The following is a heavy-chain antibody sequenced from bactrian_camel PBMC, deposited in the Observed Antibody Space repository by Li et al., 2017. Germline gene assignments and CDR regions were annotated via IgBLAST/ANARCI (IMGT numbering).Heavy chain of an antibody. CDR1: GSPYC. D-gene: IGHD2*01. CDR2: IVSGVSTT. Sequence: HVQLVESGGGLVQPGGSLRLSCAVSGSPYCRGWFRQAPGKEREAVIIVSGVSTTYYAASVQGRFTISRDNAKNTLYLQMNSLEPEDTAIYYCAADLRWCRSGYFDPQARLGYWGQGTQVTVS. CDR3: AADLRWCRSGYFDPQARLGY. V-gene: IGHV3-2*01. J-gene: IGHJ6*01.